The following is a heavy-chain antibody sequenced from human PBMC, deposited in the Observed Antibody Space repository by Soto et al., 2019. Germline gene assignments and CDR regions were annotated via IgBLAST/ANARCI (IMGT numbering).Heavy chain of an antibody. CDR2: IFYSGTT. D-gene: IGHD1-7*01. Sequence: QVQLQESGPGLVKPSETLSLTCRVSGGTISTGDHYWGWIRQPPGKGLEWIGYIFYSGTTYYSPSLRSRLTISIDTSTNQFSLKLNSVTAADSAVYYCVRTVKDIHGATTLFGSWGQGTLVTVSS. CDR3: VRTVKDIHGATTLFGS. V-gene: IGHV4-30-4*01. J-gene: IGHJ4*02. CDR1: GGTISTGDHY.